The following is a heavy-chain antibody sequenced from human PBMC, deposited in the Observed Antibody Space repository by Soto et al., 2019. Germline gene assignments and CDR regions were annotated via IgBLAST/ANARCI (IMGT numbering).Heavy chain of an antibody. J-gene: IGHJ4*02. D-gene: IGHD3-22*01. V-gene: IGHV3-30*18. Sequence: GSLRLSCAASGFTFSAYGIHWVRQAPGKGLEWVAVVSHDGSKTNYADSVKGRFTISRDNSKDTVYLQMNSLRAEDTAVYYYAKDTYYYSRSGYYVFDSWGQGTLVTVSS. CDR1: GFTFSAYG. CDR2: VSHDGSKT. CDR3: AKDTYYYSRSGYYVFDS.